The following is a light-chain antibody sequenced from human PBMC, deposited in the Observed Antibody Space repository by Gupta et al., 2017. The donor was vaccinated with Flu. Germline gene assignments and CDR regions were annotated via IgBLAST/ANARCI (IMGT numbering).Light chain of an antibody. Sequence: QSVPTQPPSASGTPGQRVTISCSGSSSNIENNKVNWYQQFPGAAPSLLIYSNDQRPSGVPDRFSGSKSGTSASLAISGLQSEDEAEYFCAAWDNSMNGLWVFGGGTRLTVL. J-gene: IGLJ3*02. CDR2: SND. CDR1: SSNIENNK. V-gene: IGLV1-44*01. CDR3: AAWDNSMNGLWV.